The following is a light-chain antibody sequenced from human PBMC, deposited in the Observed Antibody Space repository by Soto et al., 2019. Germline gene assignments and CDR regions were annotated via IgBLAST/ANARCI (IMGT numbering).Light chain of an antibody. CDR2: STN. Sequence: QNVVTQEPSFSVSPGRTVTLTCGLSSGSVSTSYYPSWYQQTPGQAPRTLIYSTNTRSSGVPDRFSGSILGNKAALTITGAQADDEADYYCALYMGSGIWVFGGGTQLTVL. CDR1: SGSVSTSYY. V-gene: IGLV8-61*01. J-gene: IGLJ3*02. CDR3: ALYMGSGIWV.